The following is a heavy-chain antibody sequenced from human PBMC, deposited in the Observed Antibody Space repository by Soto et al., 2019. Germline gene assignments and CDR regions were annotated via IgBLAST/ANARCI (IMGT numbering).Heavy chain of an antibody. Sequence: EVQLVESGGGLVQPGGSLRLSCAASGFTFRSYWMQWVGQAPGKGLVWVSWINSDGSSTSYADSVKGRFTISRDNAKNTLYLQMNSLRAEDTAVYYCASGGSSLNYDSWGQGTLVTVSS. CDR1: GFTFRSYW. V-gene: IGHV3-74*01. CDR2: INSDGSST. J-gene: IGHJ4*02. D-gene: IGHD6-6*01. CDR3: ASGGSSLNYDS.